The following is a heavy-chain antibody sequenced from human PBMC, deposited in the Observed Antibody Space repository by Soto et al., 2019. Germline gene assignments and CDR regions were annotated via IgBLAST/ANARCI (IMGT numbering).Heavy chain of an antibody. Sequence: QVQMAQSGGEVKKLGASLKVSCKAFGYTFTNYGISWVRQAPGQGLEWMGWISPYNGHTNSAQKFQDRMSMTTGTSPATAYMELRSLRTDATAVYYCARAHPFIVATMSIDFWGQGTLVSVSS. V-gene: IGHV1-18*01. J-gene: IGHJ4*02. D-gene: IGHD5-12*01. CDR2: ISPYNGHT. CDR1: GYTFTNYG. CDR3: ARAHPFIVATMSIDF.